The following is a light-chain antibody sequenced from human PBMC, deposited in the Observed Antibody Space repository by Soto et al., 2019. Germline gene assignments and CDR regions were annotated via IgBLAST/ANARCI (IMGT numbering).Light chain of an antibody. CDR2: AAS. Sequence: RVMTQSPDTLSVSPGERATLSCRASETVRSNLAWYQQKPGQAPRLLIYAASTRATGIPARFIGNGSGTEFTLTINGLQPDDFATYYCQQYNGYRTWTFGQGTKVDIK. J-gene: IGKJ1*01. CDR1: ETVRSN. CDR3: QQYNGYRTWT. V-gene: IGKV3D-15*01.